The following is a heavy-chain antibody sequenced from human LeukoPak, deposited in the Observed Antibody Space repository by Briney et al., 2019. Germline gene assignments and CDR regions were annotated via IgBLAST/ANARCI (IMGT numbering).Heavy chain of an antibody. CDR1: GGTFSSYA. Sequence: ASVKVSCKASGGTFSSYAISWVRQAPGQGLEWMGGIIPTFGTANYAQKFQGRVTITADESTSTAYMELSSLRSEDTAVYYCASRTGDCSSTSCYVFGAFDIWGQGTMVTVSS. CDR2: IIPTFGTA. CDR3: ASRTGDCSSTSCYVFGAFDI. V-gene: IGHV1-69*13. J-gene: IGHJ3*02. D-gene: IGHD2-2*01.